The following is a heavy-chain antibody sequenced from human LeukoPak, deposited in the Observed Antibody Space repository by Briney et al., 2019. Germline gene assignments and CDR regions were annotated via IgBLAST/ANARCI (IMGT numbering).Heavy chain of an antibody. CDR2: ISYTGTT. CDR3: AGAREYCIKSNCYEYFQE. V-gene: IGHV4-61*01. CDR1: GGSVSSGSYY. Sequence: SETLSLTCTVSGGSVSSGSYYWSWIRQPPGKRLEWIGYISYTGTTNYNPSLRSRVTISVDMSKNQIFLKLNSVTAADTAVYYCAGAREYCIKSNCYEYFQEWGQGTLVTVSS. D-gene: IGHD2-2*01. J-gene: IGHJ1*01.